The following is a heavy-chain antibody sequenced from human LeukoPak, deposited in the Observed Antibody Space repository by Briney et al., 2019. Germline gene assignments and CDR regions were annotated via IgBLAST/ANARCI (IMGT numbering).Heavy chain of an antibody. CDR2: ISDYTHNT. CDR3: VQEGEGHTYAPTTGPQT. Sequence: GGSLPLPCTACGLRFSSYAMIWVGQAPGKEPQWVSGISDYTHNTYYADSLKGRFTISRDNSKSTLYLQMSNLGGEDTAVYYCVQEGEGHTYAPTTGPQTWGQGTLVTVSS. D-gene: IGHD2-2*01. V-gene: IGHV3-23*01. CDR1: GLRFSSYA. J-gene: IGHJ1*01.